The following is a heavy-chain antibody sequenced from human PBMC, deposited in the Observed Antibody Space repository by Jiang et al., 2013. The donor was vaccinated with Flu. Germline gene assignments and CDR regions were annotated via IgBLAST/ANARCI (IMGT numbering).Heavy chain of an antibody. CDR1: GYTFTSYG. J-gene: IGHJ3*02. Sequence: PGASVKVSCKASGYTFTSYGISWVRQAPGQGLEWMGWISAYNGNTNYAQKLQGRVTMTTDTSTSTAYMELRSLRSDDTAVYYCARVTRDCSSTSCYKGNAFDIWGQGTMVTVSS. V-gene: IGHV1-18*04. CDR2: ISAYNGNT. D-gene: IGHD2-2*02. CDR3: ARVTRDCSSTSCYKGNAFDI.